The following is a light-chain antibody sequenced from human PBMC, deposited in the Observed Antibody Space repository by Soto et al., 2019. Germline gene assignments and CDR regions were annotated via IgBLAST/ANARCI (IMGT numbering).Light chain of an antibody. CDR3: QQYGSSRVT. V-gene: IGKV3-20*01. J-gene: IGKJ5*01. Sequence: EIVLTQSPGTLSLSPGERATLSCRASQSVSSSYLAWCQQKPGQAPRLLIYGASSRATGIPDRSSGSGSGTDFTLTISRLEPEDFAVYYCQQYGSSRVTFGQGTRLEIK. CDR2: GAS. CDR1: QSVSSSY.